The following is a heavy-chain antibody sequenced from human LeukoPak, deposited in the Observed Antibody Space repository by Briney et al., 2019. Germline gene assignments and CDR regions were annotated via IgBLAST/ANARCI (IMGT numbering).Heavy chain of an antibody. CDR2: ISGSGGST. CDR3: ASEIAVAGYYFDY. D-gene: IGHD6-19*01. CDR1: GFTFSSYA. Sequence: TGGSLRLSRAASGFTFSSYAMSWVRQAPGKGLEWVSAISGSGGSTYYADSVKGRFTISRDNSKNTLYLQTNSLRAEDTAVYYCASEIAVAGYYFDYWGQGTLVTVSS. V-gene: IGHV3-23*01. J-gene: IGHJ4*02.